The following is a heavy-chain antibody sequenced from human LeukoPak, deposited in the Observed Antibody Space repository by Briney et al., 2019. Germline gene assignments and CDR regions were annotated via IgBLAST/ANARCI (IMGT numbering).Heavy chain of an antibody. CDR1: GYTFTSYD. V-gene: IGHV1-8*01. D-gene: IGHD6-19*01. CDR2: MNPNSGNT. CDR3: ARGGSYSSGWYDYYYGMDV. J-gene: IGHJ6*02. Sequence: HRASVKVSCKASGYTFTSYDINWVRQATGQGIEWMGWMNPNSGNTGYAQKFQGRVTMTRNTSISTAYMELSSLRSEDTAVYYCARGGSYSSGWYDYYYGMDVWGQGTTVTVSS.